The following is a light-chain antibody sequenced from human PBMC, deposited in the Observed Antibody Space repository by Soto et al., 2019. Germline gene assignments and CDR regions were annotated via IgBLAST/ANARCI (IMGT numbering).Light chain of an antibody. Sequence: QSVLTQPLSASGTPGQRVTISCSGSSTNIGSHTVNWYQQVPGTAPKLLIYSSNLRPSGVPDRFSGSKSGTSASLAISGLQSEDEADYCCAAWDDSLNGVVFGGGTKLTVL. CDR2: SSN. J-gene: IGLJ2*01. CDR1: STNIGSHT. CDR3: AAWDDSLNGVV. V-gene: IGLV1-44*01.